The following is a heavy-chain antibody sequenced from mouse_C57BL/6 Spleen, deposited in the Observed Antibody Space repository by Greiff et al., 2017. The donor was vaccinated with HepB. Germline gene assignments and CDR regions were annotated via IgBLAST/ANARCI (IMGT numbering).Heavy chain of an antibody. CDR3: ARSTTVEYYFDY. Sequence: EVKLQESGGGLVKPGGSLTLSCAASGFTFSDYGMHWVRQAPEKGLEWVAYISSGSSTIYYADTVKGRFTISRDNAKNTLFLQMTSLRSEDTAMYYCARSTTVEYYFDYWGQGTTLTVSS. J-gene: IGHJ2*01. D-gene: IGHD1-1*01. CDR1: GFTFSDYG. V-gene: IGHV5-17*01. CDR2: ISSGSSTI.